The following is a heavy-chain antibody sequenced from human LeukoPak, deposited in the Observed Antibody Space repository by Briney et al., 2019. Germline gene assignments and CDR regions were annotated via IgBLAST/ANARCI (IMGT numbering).Heavy chain of an antibody. CDR1: GFTVSSNY. Sequence: GSLRLSCAASGFTVSSNYMSWVRQAPGKGLEWVSVIYSGGSTYYADSVKGRFTISRDNSKNTLYLQMNSLRAEDTAVYYCARAPPKDAFDIWGQGTMVTVSS. CDR3: ARAPPKDAFDI. CDR2: IYSGGST. V-gene: IGHV3-66*01. J-gene: IGHJ3*02.